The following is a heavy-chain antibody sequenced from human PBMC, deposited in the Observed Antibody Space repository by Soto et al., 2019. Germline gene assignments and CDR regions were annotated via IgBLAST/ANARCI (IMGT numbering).Heavy chain of an antibody. CDR1: GGSVSGGAYY. Sequence: QVQLQESDAGLVKASQTLSLTCTVSGGSVSGGAYYWTWIRQRPGKGLEWIGYIYYSGSTYYSPSLQSRLSISLDTSKNQFSLRLSSVTAADTAMYYCARARLRAVYAFDIWGQGTMVTVSS. CDR2: IYYSGST. J-gene: IGHJ3*02. V-gene: IGHV4-31*03. D-gene: IGHD5-12*01. CDR3: ARARLRAVYAFDI.